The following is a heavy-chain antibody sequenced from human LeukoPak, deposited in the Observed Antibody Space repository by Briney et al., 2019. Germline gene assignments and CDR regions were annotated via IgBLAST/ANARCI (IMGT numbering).Heavy chain of an antibody. V-gene: IGHV3-74*01. CDR1: GSTFSNYW. CDR3: ARFSKSGSYYDY. CDR2: INSDGSST. D-gene: IGHD1-26*01. J-gene: IGHJ4*02. Sequence: PGGSLRLSCAASGSTFSNYWMHWVRQAPGKGLVWVSRINSDGSSTTYADSVKGRFTISRDNAKNTLYVQMNSLRAEDTGVYYCARFSKSGSYYDYWGQGTLVTASS.